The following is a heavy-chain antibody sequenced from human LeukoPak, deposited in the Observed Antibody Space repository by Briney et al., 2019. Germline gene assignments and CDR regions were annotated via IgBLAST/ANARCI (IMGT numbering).Heavy chain of an antibody. CDR1: GFTFSTYW. J-gene: IGHJ3*02. CDR2: INTDGSST. Sequence: PGGSLRLSCAASGFTFSTYWMHWVRQAPGKGLLWVARINTDGSSTLYADSVKGRFTISRDNAKNTLYLQMNSLRAEDAAVYSCARVGVPQYAFDIWGQGTWVTVSS. V-gene: IGHV3-74*01. D-gene: IGHD2-2*01. CDR3: ARVGVPQYAFDI.